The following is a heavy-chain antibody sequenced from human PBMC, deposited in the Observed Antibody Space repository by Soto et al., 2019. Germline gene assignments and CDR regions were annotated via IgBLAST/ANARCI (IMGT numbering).Heavy chain of an antibody. CDR1: GFTVSPYG. CDR3: TGEVASGY. D-gene: IGHD2-8*02. CDR2: ISRDGGTK. J-gene: IGHJ4*02. Sequence: QVQLVESGGGVVQPGRSLRLSCAVSGFTVSPYGMQWVRQAPGKGLEWVAGISRDGGTKYYADSVKGRFTISRDNSRNTLFLEMNSLRSDDMAVYYCTGEVASGYWGQGTLVTVSS. V-gene: IGHV3-30*03.